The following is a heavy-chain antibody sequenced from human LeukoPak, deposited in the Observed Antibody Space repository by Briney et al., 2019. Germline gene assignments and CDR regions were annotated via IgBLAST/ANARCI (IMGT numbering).Heavy chain of an antibody. CDR3: ARDHSSGYYYFDY. V-gene: IGHV3-53*01. D-gene: IGHD3-22*01. CDR1: GFTVSSNY. CDR2: IYSGGTT. Sequence: GGSLRLSCAASGFTVSSNYMSWVRQAPGKGPEWVSVIYSGGTTDYADSVKGRFTISRDNSKNTLYLQMNSLRAEDTAVYYCARDHSSGYYYFDYWGQGTLVTVSS. J-gene: IGHJ4*02.